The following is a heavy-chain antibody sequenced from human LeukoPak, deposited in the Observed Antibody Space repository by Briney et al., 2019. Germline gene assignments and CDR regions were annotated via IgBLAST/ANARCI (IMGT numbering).Heavy chain of an antibody. J-gene: IGHJ4*02. CDR1: GGSFSGYY. CDR2: INHSGST. V-gene: IGHV4-34*01. D-gene: IGHD1-26*01. Sequence: SETLSLTCAVYGGSFSGYYWTWIRQPPGKGLEWIGEINHSGSTKYNQSLKSRVTISVDTSKNQFSLKVSSVTAADTAVYYCARVGEKDVPAYWGQGFRVTVSS. CDR3: ARVGEKDVPAY.